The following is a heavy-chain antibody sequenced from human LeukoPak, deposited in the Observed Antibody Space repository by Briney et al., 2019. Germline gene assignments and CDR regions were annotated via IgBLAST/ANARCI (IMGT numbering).Heavy chain of an antibody. Sequence: SETLSLTCTVSGGSISSYYWSWIRQPPGKGLEWIGYIYYSGSTNYNSSLKSRVTISVDTSKNQFSLKLSSVTAADTAVYYCARDTYYYDSSGYYYREYMDVWGKGTTVTVSS. J-gene: IGHJ6*03. CDR1: GGSISSYY. V-gene: IGHV4-59*01. CDR2: IYYSGST. CDR3: ARDTYYYDSSGYYYREYMDV. D-gene: IGHD3-22*01.